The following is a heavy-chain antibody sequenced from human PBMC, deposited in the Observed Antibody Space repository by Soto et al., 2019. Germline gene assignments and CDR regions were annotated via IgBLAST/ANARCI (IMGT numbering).Heavy chain of an antibody. CDR1: GGSISSSNYH. J-gene: IGHJ4*02. V-gene: IGHV4-39*01. D-gene: IGHD1-26*01. Sequence: QLQLQESGPGLVKPSETLSLTCTVSGGSISSSNYHWGWIRQPPGKGLEWIGSMYYSGSAYYNPSLKSRVTISVDTSKNQFSLKLTSVTAADTAVYHCARPVGNSPPGSWGQGTLVTVSS. CDR3: ARPVGNSPPGS. CDR2: MYYSGSA.